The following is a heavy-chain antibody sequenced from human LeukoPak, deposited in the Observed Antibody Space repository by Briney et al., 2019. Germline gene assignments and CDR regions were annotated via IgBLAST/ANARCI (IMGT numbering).Heavy chain of an antibody. V-gene: IGHV4-59*08. CDR2: IYYSGST. D-gene: IGHD3-10*01. Sequence: SETLSLTCTVSGGSISSYYWSWIRQPPGKGLEWIGYIYYSGSTNYNPSLKSRVTISVDTSKNQFSLKLSSVTAADTAVYYCARAPRGPKGAFDIWGQGTMVTVSS. CDR3: ARAPRGPKGAFDI. J-gene: IGHJ3*02. CDR1: GGSISSYY.